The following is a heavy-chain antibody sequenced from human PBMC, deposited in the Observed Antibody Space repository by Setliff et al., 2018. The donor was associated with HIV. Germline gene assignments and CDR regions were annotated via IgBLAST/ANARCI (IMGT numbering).Heavy chain of an antibody. D-gene: IGHD1-26*01. Sequence: GSLRLSCAASGLTFSSHGMHWVRQAPGKGLEWVAFIRYDGSNKYYADSVKGRFTISRDNSKNTLYLQMNSLRAEDTAVYFCARPTNIDTLYYGSQTFYMYYYGLDVWGQGTTVTVSS. CDR1: GLTFSSHG. J-gene: IGHJ6*02. CDR2: IRYDGSNK. CDR3: ARPTNIDTLYYGSQTFYMYYYGLDV. V-gene: IGHV3-30*02.